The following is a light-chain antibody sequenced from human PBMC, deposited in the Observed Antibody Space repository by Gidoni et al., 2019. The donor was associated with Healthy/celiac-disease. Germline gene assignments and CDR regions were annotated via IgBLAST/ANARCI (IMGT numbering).Light chain of an antibody. CDR1: KSISSY. Sequence: DIPMTPSPLSLSASVGDRVTRTCRASKSISSYLNWYQQKPGKAPKLQIYASSSLQSGVTSRFSGIGAGTDFTLTISSLQAEEFATYDCQQSYSNPPLTFXGXTKVEIK. V-gene: IGKV1-39*01. J-gene: IGKJ4*01. CDR2: ASS. CDR3: QQSYSNPPLT.